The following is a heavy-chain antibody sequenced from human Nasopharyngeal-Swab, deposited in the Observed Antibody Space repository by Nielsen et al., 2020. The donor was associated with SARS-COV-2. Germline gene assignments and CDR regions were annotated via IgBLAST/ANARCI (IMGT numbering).Heavy chain of an antibody. CDR2: IKQDGSEK. Sequence: VRQMPGKGLEWVANIKQDGSEKYYVDSVKGRFTISRDNAENSLYLQMNSLRAEDTAVYYCAREAATRPTNWFDPWGQGTLVTVSS. D-gene: IGHD2-15*01. J-gene: IGHJ5*02. V-gene: IGHV3-7*01. CDR3: AREAATRPTNWFDP.